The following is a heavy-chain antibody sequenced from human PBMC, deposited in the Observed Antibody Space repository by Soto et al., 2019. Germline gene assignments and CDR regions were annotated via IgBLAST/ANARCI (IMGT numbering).Heavy chain of an antibody. J-gene: IGHJ5*02. Sequence: PGGSLRLSCSASGFTFSSYAMHWVRQAPGKGLQWVAVISYDGSNKYYADSVKGRFTISRDNSKNTLYLQMNSLRAEDTAVYYCARDPRFLEWLGREGNWFDPWGQGTLVTVYS. CDR1: GFTFSSYA. CDR3: ARDPRFLEWLGREGNWFDP. V-gene: IGHV3-30-3*01. D-gene: IGHD3-3*01. CDR2: ISYDGSNK.